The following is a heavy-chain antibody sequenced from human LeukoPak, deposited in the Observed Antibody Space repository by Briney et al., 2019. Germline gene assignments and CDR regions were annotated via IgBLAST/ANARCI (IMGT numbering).Heavy chain of an antibody. Sequence: GGSLRLSCAASGFIFSHHGMNWVRQAPGKGLEWVSGIRTDGVTTYYADSVKGRFIISRDNSKNTVYLQMNSLSAEDAAVYYCVKDDGWVQYANWGQGTLVTVSS. J-gene: IGHJ4*02. CDR2: IRTDGVTT. D-gene: IGHD5-24*01. CDR1: GFIFSHHG. CDR3: VKDDGWVQYAN. V-gene: IGHV3-23*01.